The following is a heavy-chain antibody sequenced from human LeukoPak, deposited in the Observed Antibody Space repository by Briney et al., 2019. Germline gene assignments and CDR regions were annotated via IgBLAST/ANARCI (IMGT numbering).Heavy chain of an antibody. CDR2: ISGSGGST. Sequence: GGSLRLSCAASGFTFSSYAMSWVRQAPGKGLEWVSAISGSGGSTYYADSVKGRFTISRDNSKNTLYLQMNSLRAEDTAVYYCARAPIVLMVYANWYFDLWGRGTLVTVSS. CDR3: ARAPIVLMVYANWYFDL. D-gene: IGHD2-8*01. V-gene: IGHV3-23*01. CDR1: GFTFSSYA. J-gene: IGHJ2*01.